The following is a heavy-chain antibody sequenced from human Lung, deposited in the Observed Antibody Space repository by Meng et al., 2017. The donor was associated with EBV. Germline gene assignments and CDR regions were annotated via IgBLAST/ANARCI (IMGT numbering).Heavy chain of an antibody. V-gene: IGHV6-1*01. CDR3: ARGATSVFDL. CDR1: GDSVSSSSAA. Sequence: QVQLQQSGPGLVKPSQTRSPTCVTSGDSVSSSSAAWTWIRQSPSRGLEWLGRTYYRSKWYNDYAVFVKSRITINPDTSKNQFSLQLNSVTPEDTAVYYCARGATSVFDLWGRGTLVTVSS. CDR2: TYYRSKWYN. J-gene: IGHJ2*01.